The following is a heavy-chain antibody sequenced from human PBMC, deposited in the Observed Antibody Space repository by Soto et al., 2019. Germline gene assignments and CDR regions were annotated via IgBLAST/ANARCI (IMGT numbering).Heavy chain of an antibody. CDR1: GYSFTSYG. Sequence: ASVKVSCKASGYSFTSYGINWVRQAPGQGLEWMGWIGTYNGHTYYVRNFQGRVTMTTDTSTSTAYMELRDLRSDDTALYYCAADQRGGCNGESCYSPFGPWGQGTLVTVSS. J-gene: IGHJ5*02. D-gene: IGHD2-15*01. CDR3: AADQRGGCNGESCYSPFGP. CDR2: IGTYNGHT. V-gene: IGHV1-18*01.